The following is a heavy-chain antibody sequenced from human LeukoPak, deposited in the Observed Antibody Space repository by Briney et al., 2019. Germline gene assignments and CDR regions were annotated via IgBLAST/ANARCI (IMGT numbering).Heavy chain of an antibody. V-gene: IGHV4-59*01. CDR2: IYYNGNT. CDR3: VRGNYDNRGYSNAFDI. J-gene: IGHJ3*02. CDR1: VASISSSY. D-gene: IGHD3-22*01. Sequence: PSGTLSLTCTVSVASISSSYWSWIRQPPGKRLEWIGYIYYNGNTNSNPSLKSRVTISADTSKNRFSLKLSSVTAADTAIYYCVRGNYDNRGYSNAFDIWGQGTMVTVSS.